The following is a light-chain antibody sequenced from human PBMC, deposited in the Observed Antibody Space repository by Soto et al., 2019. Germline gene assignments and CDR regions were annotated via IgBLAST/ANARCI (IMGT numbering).Light chain of an antibody. Sequence: IVLTQSPATLSLSPGARATLSCRAGQSVSNYLAWYQQKPGQAPRLLIYDTFNRATCIPARFSGSGSGTDFTLTISSLAPEDGAVYFCVQRSTWPWTSGQGTKVEIK. CDR3: VQRSTWPWT. CDR1: QSVSNY. J-gene: IGKJ1*01. CDR2: DTF. V-gene: IGKV3-11*01.